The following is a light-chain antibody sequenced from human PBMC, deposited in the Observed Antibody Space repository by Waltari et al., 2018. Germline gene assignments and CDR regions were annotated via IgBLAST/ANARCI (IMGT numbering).Light chain of an antibody. V-gene: IGLV1-40*01. CDR3: QSFDIRLSGGVV. J-gene: IGLJ3*02. CDR1: RSDIGAGHD. Sequence: QSVLTQPPSMSGAPGQRVTISCTVSRSDIGAGHDVPCYQVFPGTAPKLLCYGNNNRPSGVPDRFSGSKSDTSASLAIGGLQAEDEADYYCQSFDIRLSGGVVFGGGTKVTVL. CDR2: GNN.